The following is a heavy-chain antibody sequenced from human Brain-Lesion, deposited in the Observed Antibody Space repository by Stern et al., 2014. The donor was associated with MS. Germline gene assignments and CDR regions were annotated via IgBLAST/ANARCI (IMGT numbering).Heavy chain of an antibody. V-gene: IGHV1-24*01. J-gene: IGHJ4*02. CDR2: FDPEDGET. D-gene: IGHD1-26*01. CDR1: GHTLPDFS. Sequence: QVQLVQSGAEVKKPGASVKPPPQASGHTLPDFSMHWARQAPRKGLEWMGGFDPEDGETIYAQKFQGRVTMTEDTSTDTAYMELSSLRSEDTAVYYCATLSPGAGGNYYRHFDYWGQGTLVTVSS. CDR3: ATLSPGAGGNYYRHFDY.